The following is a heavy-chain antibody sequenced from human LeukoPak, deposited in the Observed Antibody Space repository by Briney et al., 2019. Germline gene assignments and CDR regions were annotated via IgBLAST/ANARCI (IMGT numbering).Heavy chain of an antibody. CDR3: ARTVTPGLGAFDI. Sequence: SETLSLTCAVYGGSFSGYYWSWIRQPPGKGLEWIGEINHSGSTNYNPSLKSRVTISVDTSKNQFSLKLSSVTAADTAVYYCARTVTPGLGAFDIWGQGTMVTVSS. CDR2: INHSGST. CDR1: GGSFSGYY. V-gene: IGHV4-34*01. D-gene: IGHD4-17*01. J-gene: IGHJ3*02.